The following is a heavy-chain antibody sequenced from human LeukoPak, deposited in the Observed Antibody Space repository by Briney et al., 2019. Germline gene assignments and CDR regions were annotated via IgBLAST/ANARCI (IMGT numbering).Heavy chain of an antibody. D-gene: IGHD3-16*01. J-gene: IGHJ5*02. CDR1: GFTFTSSA. V-gene: IGHV1-58*02. CDR3: AAVLDGWDWFDP. CDR2: IVVGSGNT. Sequence: SVKVSCKASGFTFTSSAMKWVRQSRGQRLEWIVWIVVGSGNTNYAQKFQERVTITRDMSTSTAYMELSTLRSEDTAVYFCAAVLDGWDWFDPWGQATLVTVSS.